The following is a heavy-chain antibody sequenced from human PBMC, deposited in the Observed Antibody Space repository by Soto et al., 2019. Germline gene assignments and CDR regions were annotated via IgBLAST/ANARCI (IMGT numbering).Heavy chain of an antibody. CDR3: ATLPPRIVVTVLPIPT. J-gene: IGHJ5*02. Sequence: QVYLHQSGPGLVKPSGTLSLTCAVSGDSISSTHWWTWVRQTPGKGLEWIGEVYHSGNTSSNPSTYSLIPTNVNKSNNQFSLKLTAETAADPAGYYCATLPPRIVVTVLPIPTCGQGTLVSVSS. V-gene: IGHV4-4*02. CDR1: GDSISSTHW. CDR2: VYHSGNT. D-gene: IGHD2-2*02.